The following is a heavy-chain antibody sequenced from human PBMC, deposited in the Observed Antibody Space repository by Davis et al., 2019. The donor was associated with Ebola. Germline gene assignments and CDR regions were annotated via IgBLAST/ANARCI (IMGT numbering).Heavy chain of an antibody. CDR2: ISGVGYNT. D-gene: IGHD5/OR15-5a*01. Sequence: GESLKISCAASGFTFSTYAMHWVRQAPGKGLEWVSGISGVGYNTYHADSVKGRFTISRDNSKNTLYLQMNNLRGDDTAIYYCATCGFCVSTSGVDYWGQGTLVTVSS. V-gene: IGHV3-23*01. CDR3: ATCGFCVSTSGVDY. J-gene: IGHJ4*02. CDR1: GFTFSTYA.